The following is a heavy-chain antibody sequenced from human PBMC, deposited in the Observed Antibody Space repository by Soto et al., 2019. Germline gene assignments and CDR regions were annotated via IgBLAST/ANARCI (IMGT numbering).Heavy chain of an antibody. CDR3: AHRLCDSSCYWDVGFFDY. V-gene: IGHV2-5*02. Sequence: QITLKESGPTLVKPTQTLTLTCTFSGFSLSTSGVGVGWIRQPPGKALEWLALIYWDDDKRYSPSLRSRLSVTKDTSKNQVVLTMTNMDPVDTGTYYCAHRLCDSSCYWDVGFFDYWGQGSLVTVSS. D-gene: IGHD2-15*01. CDR2: IYWDDDK. J-gene: IGHJ4*02. CDR1: GFSLSTSGVG.